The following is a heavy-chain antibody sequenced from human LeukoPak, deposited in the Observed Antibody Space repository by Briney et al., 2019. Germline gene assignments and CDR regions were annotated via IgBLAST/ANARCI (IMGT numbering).Heavy chain of an antibody. D-gene: IGHD2-8*02. J-gene: IGHJ5*02. CDR2: INHSGGT. CDR1: GGSFSGYS. Sequence: SETLSLTCAIYGGSFSGYSWSWTRQPPGKGLEWIGEINHSGGTNYNPSLKSRVTISVDTSKNQFSLKLSSVTAADTAVYYCARDRPVSGANWFDPWGQGALVTVSS. V-gene: IGHV4-34*01. CDR3: ARDRPVSGANWFDP.